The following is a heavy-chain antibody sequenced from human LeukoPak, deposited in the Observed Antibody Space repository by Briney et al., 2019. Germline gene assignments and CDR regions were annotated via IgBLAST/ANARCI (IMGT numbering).Heavy chain of an antibody. V-gene: IGHV4-59*01. CDR1: GGSISSYY. Sequence: SETLSLTCTVSGGSISSYYWSWIRQPPGKGLEWIGYIYYSGSTNYNPSLKSRVTISVGTSKNQFSLKLSSVTAADTAVYYCAREPRGWELLPTNYFDYWGQGTLVTVSS. CDR2: IYYSGST. D-gene: IGHD1-26*01. CDR3: AREPRGWELLPTNYFDY. J-gene: IGHJ4*02.